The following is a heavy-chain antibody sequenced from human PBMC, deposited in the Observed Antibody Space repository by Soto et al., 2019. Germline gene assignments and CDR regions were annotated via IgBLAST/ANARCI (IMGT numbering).Heavy chain of an antibody. V-gene: IGHV4-39*01. J-gene: IGHJ5*02. CDR2: IYYSGST. CDR1: GGSISSSNYY. CDR3: ATQEAGGSYVDTFDP. D-gene: IGHD1-26*01. Sequence: QLQLQESGPGRVKPSETLSLTCTVSGGSISSSNYYWVWIRQPPGKGMEWVGSIYYSGSTYYNPSLGSRVTVSVDTSRTQFSLKLISVTAAYTAVYYCATQEAGGSYVDTFDPWGQGNLVTVSS.